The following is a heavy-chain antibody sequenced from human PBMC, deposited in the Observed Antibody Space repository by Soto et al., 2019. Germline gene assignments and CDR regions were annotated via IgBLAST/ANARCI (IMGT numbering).Heavy chain of an antibody. D-gene: IGHD6-25*01. J-gene: IGHJ4*02. CDR2: ISYDGSNK. Sequence: QVQLVESGGGVVQPGRSLRLSCAASGFTFSTYAMHWVRQAPGKGLEWVALISYDGSNKYYADSVKGRFTISRDTSKNTLYLQMNRLRVDDMAVYYCARAGGLLLDFWGQGTRVTVSS. CDR1: GFTFSTYA. CDR3: ARAGGLLLDF. V-gene: IGHV3-30-3*01.